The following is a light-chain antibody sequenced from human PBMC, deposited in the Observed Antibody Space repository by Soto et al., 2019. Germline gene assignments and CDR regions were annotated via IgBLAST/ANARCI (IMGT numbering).Light chain of an antibody. V-gene: IGKV1-5*03. CDR3: QQRSNWPLT. CDR2: KAS. J-gene: IGKJ4*01. CDR1: QGISTY. Sequence: DIQMTQSPSTLSASAGDRFTIACRASQGISTYLAWYQQKPGKAPKLLIYKASSLESGVPSRFSGSGSGTDFTLTISSLEPEDFAVYYCQQRSNWPLTFGGGTKVDIK.